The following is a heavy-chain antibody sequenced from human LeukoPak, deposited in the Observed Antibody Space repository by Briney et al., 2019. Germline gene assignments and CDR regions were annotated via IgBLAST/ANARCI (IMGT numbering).Heavy chain of an antibody. Sequence: KPSETLSLTCAVSGYSISSGYYWGWIRQPPGKGLEWIGSIYHSGSTYYNPSLKSRVTISVDTSKNQFSLKLSSVTAADTAMYYCARMDDCGTTGCSSFDYWGQGTLVTVSS. D-gene: IGHD2-2*01. J-gene: IGHJ4*02. CDR2: IYHSGST. CDR3: ARMDDCGTTGCSSFDY. V-gene: IGHV4-38-2*01. CDR1: GYSISSGYY.